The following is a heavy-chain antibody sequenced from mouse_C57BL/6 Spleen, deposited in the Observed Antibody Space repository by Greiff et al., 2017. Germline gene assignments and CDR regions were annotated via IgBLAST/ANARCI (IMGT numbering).Heavy chain of an antibody. CDR2: IDPETGGT. V-gene: IGHV1-15*01. CDR3: TRLYETGRWYFDV. J-gene: IGHJ1*03. D-gene: IGHD2-14*01. Sequence: VQLQQSGAELVRPGASVTLSCKASGYTFTDYEMHWVKQTPVHGLEWIGAIDPETGGTAYNQKFKGKAILTAYTSTSTAYMQLRSLTSEDSAVYYCTRLYETGRWYFDVWGTGTTVTVSS. CDR1: GYTFTDYE.